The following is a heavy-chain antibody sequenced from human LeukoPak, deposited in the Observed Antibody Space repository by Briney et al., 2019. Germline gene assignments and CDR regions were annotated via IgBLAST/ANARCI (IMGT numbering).Heavy chain of an antibody. Sequence: PGGSLRLSCAASGFTFSTYWMSWVRQAPGKGLEWVANIKQDGSEKNYVDSVKGRFTISRDNSKNTLYLQMNSLRAEDTAVYYCAKDLETWIQLWLFSDVTDYYYGMDVWGQGTTVTVSS. CDR1: GFTFSTYW. V-gene: IGHV3-7*03. CDR2: IKQDGSEK. J-gene: IGHJ6*02. D-gene: IGHD5-18*01. CDR3: AKDLETWIQLWLFSDVTDYYYGMDV.